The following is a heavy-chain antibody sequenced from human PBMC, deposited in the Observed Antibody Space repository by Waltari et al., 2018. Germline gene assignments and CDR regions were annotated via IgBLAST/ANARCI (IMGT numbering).Heavy chain of an antibody. CDR2: INSDGSTT. V-gene: IGHV3-74*01. Sequence: EVQLVEYGGGLVQPGGSLRVTCTTSGFTFNNYWLHWVRQPTGRGVVGVSRINSDGSTTTYPDSVRGRFTISRDNARNTLYLQMNSLRADDTSVYYCARGVTVVVVPAPTLDYWGQGTLVTVSS. CDR3: ARGVTVVVVPAPTLDY. CDR1: GFTFNNYW. D-gene: IGHD2-21*02. J-gene: IGHJ4*02.